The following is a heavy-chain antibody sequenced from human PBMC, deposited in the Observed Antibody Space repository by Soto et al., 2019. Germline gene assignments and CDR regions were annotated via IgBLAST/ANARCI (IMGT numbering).Heavy chain of an antibody. V-gene: IGHV3-48*01. CDR2: ISSSSSTI. Sequence: EVQLVESGGGLVQPGGSLRLSCAASGFTFSSYSMNWVRQAPGKGLEWVSYISSSSSTIYYADSVKGRFTISRDNAKNSLYLQMNSRRAEDTAVYYCARQPERIAEIGWFDPGGQGTLVTVSS. CDR1: GFTFSSYS. J-gene: IGHJ5*02. CDR3: ARQPERIAEIGWFDP. D-gene: IGHD6-13*01.